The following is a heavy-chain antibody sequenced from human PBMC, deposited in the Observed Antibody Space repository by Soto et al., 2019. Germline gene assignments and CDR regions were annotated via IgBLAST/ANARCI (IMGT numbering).Heavy chain of an antibody. CDR2: IRGSAGNT. Sequence: GGSLRLSCAASGFTFSDYGMSWVRQAPGKGLEWVSTIRGSAGNTYYVDSVKGRFTISRDDSTNAVYLQMNSLRAEDTAVYYCAKPLWFGESVFDPWGQGTLVTVSS. CDR3: AKPLWFGESVFDP. CDR1: GFTFSDYG. D-gene: IGHD3-10*01. V-gene: IGHV3-23*01. J-gene: IGHJ5*02.